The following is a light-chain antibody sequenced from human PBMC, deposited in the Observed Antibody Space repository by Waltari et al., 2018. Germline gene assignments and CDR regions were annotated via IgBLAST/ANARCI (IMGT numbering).Light chain of an antibody. Sequence: QSALTQPASVSGSPGQSITISCTGTSSDIGAYNFVSWYQKPPGKAPKVMIYDVNNLPSGVSSRFSGSKSGNTASLTISGLQAEDEADYYCSSYTTGSTRYVFGSGTKVTVL. CDR3: SSYTTGSTRYV. V-gene: IGLV2-14*03. CDR2: DVN. CDR1: SSDIGAYNF. J-gene: IGLJ1*01.